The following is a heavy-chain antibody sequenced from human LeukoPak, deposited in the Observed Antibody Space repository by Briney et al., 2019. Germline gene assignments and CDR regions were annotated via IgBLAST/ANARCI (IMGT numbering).Heavy chain of an antibody. V-gene: IGHV4-4*07. J-gene: IGHJ4*02. CDR3: ARDFLLQSEGLFDY. D-gene: IGHD4-11*01. Sequence: PSETLSHTCTVSGGSISSYYWSWIRQPAGKGLEWIGRFYISGSTNYNPSLKSRVTMSVDTSKNQLSLRLNSVTAADTAVYYCARDFLLQSEGLFDYWGQGTLVTVSS. CDR2: FYISGST. CDR1: GGSISSYY.